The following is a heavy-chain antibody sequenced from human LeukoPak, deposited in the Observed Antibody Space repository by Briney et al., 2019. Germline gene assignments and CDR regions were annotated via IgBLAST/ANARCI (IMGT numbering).Heavy chain of an antibody. D-gene: IGHD6-13*01. CDR2: IIPIFGTA. V-gene: IGHV1-69*05. CDR1: GGTFIGYA. Sequence: SVKVSCKASGGTFIGYAISWVRQAPGQGLEWMGRIIPIFGTANYAQKFQGRVTITTDESTSTAYMELSSLRSEDTAVYYCARDRIAAAGDFDYWGQGTLVTVSS. CDR3: ARDRIAAAGDFDY. J-gene: IGHJ4*02.